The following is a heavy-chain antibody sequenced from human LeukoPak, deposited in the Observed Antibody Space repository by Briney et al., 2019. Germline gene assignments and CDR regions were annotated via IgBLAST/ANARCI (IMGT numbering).Heavy chain of an antibody. Sequence: SETLSLTCTVSGGSISSSSYYWGWIRQPPGKGLEWIGSVYYTGASYYNPSLKSRVTISVDTSKNQFSLELSSVTAADTAVYYCARGPNYGSGSSGRIDYWGQGTLVTVSS. V-gene: IGHV4-39*07. CDR3: ARGPNYGSGSSGRIDY. CDR2: VYYTGAS. CDR1: GGSISSSSYY. D-gene: IGHD3-10*01. J-gene: IGHJ4*02.